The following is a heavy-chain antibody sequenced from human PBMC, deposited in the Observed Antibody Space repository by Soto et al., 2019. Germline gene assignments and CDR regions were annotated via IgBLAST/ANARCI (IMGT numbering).Heavy chain of an antibody. CDR2: ISAYNGNT. CDR3: ARDHLRYMVRGVNSDY. J-gene: IGHJ4*02. Sequence: ASVKVSCKASGYTFTSYGISWVRQAPGQGLEWMGWISAYNGNTNYAQKIQGRVTMTTDTSTSTAYMELRSLSPDDTAVYYCARDHLRYMVRGVNSDYWGQGTLVTVSS. D-gene: IGHD3-10*01. V-gene: IGHV1-18*01. CDR1: GYTFTSYG.